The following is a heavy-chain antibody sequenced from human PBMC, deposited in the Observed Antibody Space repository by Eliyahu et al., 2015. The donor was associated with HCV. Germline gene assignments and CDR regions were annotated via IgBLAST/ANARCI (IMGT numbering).Heavy chain of an antibody. J-gene: IGHJ3*02. D-gene: IGHD1-26*01. Sequence: LTTPTETLALTYTVSGFSLTNXRMGVSWIRQPPGKALEWLAHIFSNDKKSYSTSLKSRLTISKDTSKSQVVLTMTNMDPVDTATYYCARIQLVGDWAFDIWGQGTMVTVSS. CDR1: GFSLTNXRMG. V-gene: IGHV2-26*01. CDR2: IFSNDKK. CDR3: ARIQLVGDWAFDI.